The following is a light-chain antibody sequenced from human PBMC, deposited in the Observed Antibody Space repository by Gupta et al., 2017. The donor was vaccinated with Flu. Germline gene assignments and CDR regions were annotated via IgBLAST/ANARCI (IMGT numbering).Light chain of an antibody. CDR2: VAT. Sequence: GATVAISVRASQSSDTVLNWYQPRPGESPILQRLVATGSETGVRSRFSGSGSGVAFTLSTSRLEPVDFETCYCQQSYSVPWTFGQGTRVE. J-gene: IGKJ1*01. CDR1: QSSDTV. CDR3: QQSYSVPWT. V-gene: IGKV1-39*01.